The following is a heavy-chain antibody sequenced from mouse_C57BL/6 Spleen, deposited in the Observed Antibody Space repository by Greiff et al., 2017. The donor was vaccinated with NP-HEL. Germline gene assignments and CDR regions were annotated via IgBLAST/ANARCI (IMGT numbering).Heavy chain of an antibody. CDR2: IDPSDSYT. D-gene: IGHD2-10*02. Sequence: QVQLKESGAELVRPGTSVKLSCKASGYTFTSYWMHWVKQRPGQGLEWIGVIDPSDSYTNYNQKFKGKATLTVDTSSSTAYMQLSSLTSEDSAVYYCARGEVSYFDYWGQGTTLTVSS. CDR3: ARGEVSYFDY. V-gene: IGHV1-59*01. CDR1: GYTFTSYW. J-gene: IGHJ2*01.